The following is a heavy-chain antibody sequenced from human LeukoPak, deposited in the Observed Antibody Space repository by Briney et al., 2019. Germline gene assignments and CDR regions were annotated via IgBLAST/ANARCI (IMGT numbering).Heavy chain of an antibody. J-gene: IGHJ4*02. Sequence: SETLSLTCAVSGGSISSSNWWSWVRQPPGKGLEWIGEIYHSGSTNYNPSLKSRVTISVDTSKNQFSLKLSSVTAADTAVYYCARPLRYFDWSFDYWGQGTLVTVSS. CDR1: GGSISSSNW. CDR2: IYHSGST. V-gene: IGHV4-4*02. D-gene: IGHD3-9*01. CDR3: ARPLRYFDWSFDY.